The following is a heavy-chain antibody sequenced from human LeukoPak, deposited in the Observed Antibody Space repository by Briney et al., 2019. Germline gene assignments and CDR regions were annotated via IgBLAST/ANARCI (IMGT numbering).Heavy chain of an antibody. V-gene: IGHV3-23*01. J-gene: IGHJ3*02. CDR2: LSGSGGVT. CDR3: AKDEVFGGNSRGAFDI. Sequence: GGSLRLSCAASGYTFTHYAMHWVRQSPTKGLEWASGLSGSGGVTYYADSVRGRFTISRDNSKNTLYLQMSSLRADDTALYYCAKDEVFGGNSRGAFDIWGHGTMVTVSS. CDR1: GYTFTHYA. D-gene: IGHD4-23*01.